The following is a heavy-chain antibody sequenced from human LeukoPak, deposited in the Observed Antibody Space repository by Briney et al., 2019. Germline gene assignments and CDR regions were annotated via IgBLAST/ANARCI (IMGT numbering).Heavy chain of an antibody. CDR1: GGSISGGGYY. Sequence: SETLSLTCTVSGGSISGGGYYWSWIRQHPGKGLEWIGYIYYSGSTYYNPSLKSRVTISVDTSKNQFSLKLSSVTAADTAVYYCARVSEEGIAARRGIVDYWGQGTLVTVSS. J-gene: IGHJ4*02. V-gene: IGHV4-31*03. CDR3: ARVSEEGIAARRGIVDY. D-gene: IGHD6-6*01. CDR2: IYYSGST.